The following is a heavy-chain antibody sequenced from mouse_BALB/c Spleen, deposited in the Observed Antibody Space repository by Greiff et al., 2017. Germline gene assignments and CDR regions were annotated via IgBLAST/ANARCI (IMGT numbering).Heavy chain of an antibody. CDR1: GFDFSRYW. CDR3: ARQLTGYAMDD. Sequence: EVKLLESGGGLVQPGGSLNLSCAASGFDFSRYWMSWARQAPGKGQEWIGEINPGSSTINYTPSLKDKFIISRDNAKNTLYLQMSKVRSEDTALYYCARQLTGYAMDDWGQGTSVTVSS. V-gene: IGHV4-2*02. CDR2: INPGSSTI. J-gene: IGHJ4*01. D-gene: IGHD4-1*01.